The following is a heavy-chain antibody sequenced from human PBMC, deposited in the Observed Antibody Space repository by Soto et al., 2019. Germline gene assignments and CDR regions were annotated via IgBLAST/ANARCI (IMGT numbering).Heavy chain of an antibody. V-gene: IGHV3-23*01. CDR3: AKAPNALMITFGGVPDY. CDR1: GFTFSSYA. J-gene: IGHJ4*02. Sequence: GGSLRLSCAASGFTFSSYAMSWVRQAPGKGLEWVSAISGSGGSTYYADSVKGRFTISRDNSKNTLYLQMNSLRAEDTAVYYCAKAPNALMITFGGVPDYWGQGTLVTVSS. CDR2: ISGSGGST. D-gene: IGHD3-16*01.